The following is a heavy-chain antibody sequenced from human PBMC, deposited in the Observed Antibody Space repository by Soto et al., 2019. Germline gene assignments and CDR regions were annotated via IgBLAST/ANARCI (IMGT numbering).Heavy chain of an antibody. D-gene: IGHD2-2*01. J-gene: IGHJ4*02. Sequence: EVQLVESGGGLVKPGGSLRLSCAASGFTFSNAWMSWVRQAPGKGLEWVGRIKSKTDGGTTDYAAPVKGRFTISRDDSKNTLYLQMNSLKTEDTAVYYCTTDFLLGVVPAAYSGGPCGYWGQGTLVTVSS. CDR2: IKSKTDGGTT. CDR1: GFTFSNAW. V-gene: IGHV3-15*01. CDR3: TTDFLLGVVPAAYSGGPCGY.